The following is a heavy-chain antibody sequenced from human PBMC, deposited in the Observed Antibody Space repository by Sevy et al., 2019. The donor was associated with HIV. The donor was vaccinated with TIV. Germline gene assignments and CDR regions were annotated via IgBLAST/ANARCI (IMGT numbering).Heavy chain of an antibody. V-gene: IGHV3-15*01. J-gene: IGHJ2*01. Sequence: GGSLRLSCAASGFTFSNAWMSWVRQAPGKGLEWVGRIKSKTDGGTTDYAAPVKGRFTISRDDSKNTLYLQMNSLKTVDTAVYYCTTGISGATILGWYFDLWGRGTLVTVSS. CDR1: GFTFSNAW. D-gene: IGHD5-12*01. CDR3: TTGISGATILGWYFDL. CDR2: IKSKTDGGTT.